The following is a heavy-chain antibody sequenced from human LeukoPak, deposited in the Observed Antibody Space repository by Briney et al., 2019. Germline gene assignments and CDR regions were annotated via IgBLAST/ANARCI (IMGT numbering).Heavy chain of an antibody. CDR1: GGSVSSGSYY. D-gene: IGHD6-6*01. J-gene: IGHJ4*02. CDR2: IYYTGTT. CDR3: ARGSVSSSRSFDS. Sequence: SETLSLTCTVSGGSVSSGSYYWSWIRQPPGKGLEWIGYIYYTGTTNYNPSLKSRVTMSVDTSKNEFSLKLSSVTAADTAVYYCARGSVSSSRSFDSWGQGILVTVSS. V-gene: IGHV4-61*01.